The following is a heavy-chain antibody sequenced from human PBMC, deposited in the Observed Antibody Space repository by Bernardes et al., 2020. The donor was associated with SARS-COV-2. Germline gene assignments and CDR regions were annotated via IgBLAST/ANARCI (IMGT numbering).Heavy chain of an antibody. Sequence: ASVKVSCKASGYPFTGYYLHWMRQAPGQGLEWMGWINPNSGGTNYAQKFQGRVTMTRDTSISTAYMELSSLRSDDTAVYHCALPPTNYDRYGMDVWGQGTTVTVSS. V-gene: IGHV1-2*02. CDR2: INPNSGGT. J-gene: IGHJ6*02. CDR1: GYPFTGYY. D-gene: IGHD3-16*01. CDR3: ALPPTNYDRYGMDV.